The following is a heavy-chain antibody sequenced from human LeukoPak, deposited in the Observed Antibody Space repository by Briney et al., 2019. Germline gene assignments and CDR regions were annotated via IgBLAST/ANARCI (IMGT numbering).Heavy chain of an antibody. D-gene: IGHD3-10*01. Sequence: KTSETLSLTCTVSGGSISSSSYYWGWIRQPPGKGLEWIGSIYYSGSTYYNPSLKSRVTISVDTSKNQFSLKLSSVTAADTAVYYCARRGPMVRGVITNWGQGTLVTVSS. CDR2: IYYSGST. J-gene: IGHJ4*02. CDR1: GGSISSSSYY. CDR3: ARRGPMVRGVITN. V-gene: IGHV4-39*01.